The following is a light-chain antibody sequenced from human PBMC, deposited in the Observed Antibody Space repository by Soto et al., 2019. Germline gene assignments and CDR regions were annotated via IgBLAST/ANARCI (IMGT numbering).Light chain of an antibody. CDR3: QVWDSSSDHPYV. CDR2: YDG. CDR1: NIGSKS. J-gene: IGLJ1*01. V-gene: IGLV3-21*04. Sequence: SYELTQPPSVSVAPGKTARITCGGNNIGSKSVHWYQQKPGQAPVLVTYYDGDPPSGIPERFSGSNSGNTATLTISRVEAGDGADYYCQVWDSSSDHPYVFGTGTKLTVL.